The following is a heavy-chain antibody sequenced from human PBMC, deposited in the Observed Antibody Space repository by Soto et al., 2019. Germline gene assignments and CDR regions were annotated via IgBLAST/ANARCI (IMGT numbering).Heavy chain of an antibody. J-gene: IGHJ6*02. CDR1: GGSISSGGYY. Sequence: QVQLQESGPGLVKPSQTLSLTCTVSGGSISSGGYYWSWIRQHPGKGQEWIGYIYYSGSTYYNPSLKSRVTIPVETSKNQFALKLSSVTAADTAVYYCARVCGGDCHYGMDVWGQGTTVTVSS. CDR3: ARVCGGDCHYGMDV. D-gene: IGHD2-21*02. CDR2: IYYSGST. V-gene: IGHV4-31*03.